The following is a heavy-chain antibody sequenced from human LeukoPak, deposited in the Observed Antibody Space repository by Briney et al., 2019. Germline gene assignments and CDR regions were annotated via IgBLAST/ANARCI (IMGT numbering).Heavy chain of an antibody. CDR1: GFTFSSYA. CDR2: ISGSGGST. Sequence: GGSLRLSCAASGFTFSSYAMSWVRQAPGKGLEWVSAISGSGGSTYYADSVKGRFTISRDNSKNTLYLQMNSLRAEDTAVYYCAKVVVGSFIAAAGIIDYWGQGTLVTVSS. V-gene: IGHV3-23*01. D-gene: IGHD6-13*01. CDR3: AKVVVGSFIAAAGIIDY. J-gene: IGHJ4*02.